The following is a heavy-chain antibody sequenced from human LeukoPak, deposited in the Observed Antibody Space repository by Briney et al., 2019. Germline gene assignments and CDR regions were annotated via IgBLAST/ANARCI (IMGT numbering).Heavy chain of an antibody. Sequence: SETLSLTCTVSGGSFSSGSYYWSWIRQPPGKGLEWIGYIYYSGSTNYNPSLKSRVTISVDTSKNQFSLKLSSVTAADTAVYYCARGVGATPYYYGMDVWGQGTTVTVSS. J-gene: IGHJ6*02. CDR1: GGSFSSGSYY. CDR3: ARGVGATPYYYGMDV. CDR2: IYYSGST. V-gene: IGHV4-61*01. D-gene: IGHD1-26*01.